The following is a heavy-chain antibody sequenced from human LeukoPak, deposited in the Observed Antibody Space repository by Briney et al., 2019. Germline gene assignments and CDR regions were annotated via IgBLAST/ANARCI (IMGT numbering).Heavy chain of an antibody. CDR3: ARVLDITGTIFDAFDI. D-gene: IGHD1/OR15-1a*01. CDR1: GFTFSSYG. CDR2: IRNDGSDK. J-gene: IGHJ3*02. Sequence: GGSLRLSCAASGFTFSSYGIHWVRQAPGKGLEWVAFIRNDGSDKYYADSVKGRFAVSRDNSKNTVYLQMNSLRAEDTAVYYCARVLDITGTIFDAFDIWGQGTMVTVSS. V-gene: IGHV3-30*02.